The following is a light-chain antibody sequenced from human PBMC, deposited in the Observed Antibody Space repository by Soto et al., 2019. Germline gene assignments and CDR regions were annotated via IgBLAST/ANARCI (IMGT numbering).Light chain of an antibody. J-gene: IGLJ1*01. CDR1: SSGVGSYNL. V-gene: IGLV2-23*02. CDR2: EVS. Sequence: QSALTQPASVSGSPGLSITISCTGTSSGVGSYNLVSWYQQHPGKAPKLMIYEVSKRPSGVSNRFSGSKSGNTASLTISGLQAEDEADYYCCSYAGSSTPYVFGTGTKVTVL. CDR3: CSYAGSSTPYV.